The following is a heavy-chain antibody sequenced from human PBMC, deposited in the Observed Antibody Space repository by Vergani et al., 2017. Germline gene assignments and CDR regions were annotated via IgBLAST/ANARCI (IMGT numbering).Heavy chain of an antibody. D-gene: IGHD3-3*01. CDR2: IYPGDSDT. Sequence: EVQLVQSGAEVKKPGESLKISCKGSGYSFTSYWIGWVRQMPGKGLEWMGIIYPGDSDTRYSPSFQGQVTISAEKSISTAYLQWSSLKASDTAMYDWERQYRSGWSGYYRGGFDPWGQGTLVTVSS. CDR1: GYSFTSYW. V-gene: IGHV5-51*01. J-gene: IGHJ5*02. CDR3: ERQYRSGWSGYYRGGFDP.